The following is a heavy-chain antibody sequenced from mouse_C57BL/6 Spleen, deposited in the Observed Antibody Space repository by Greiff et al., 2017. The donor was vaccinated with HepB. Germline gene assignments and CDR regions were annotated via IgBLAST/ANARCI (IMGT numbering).Heavy chain of an antibody. CDR2: IYPGSGNT. V-gene: IGHV1-76*01. CDR1: GYTFTDYY. Sequence: QVQLKESGAELVRPGASVKLSCKASGYTFTDYYINWVKQRPGQGLEWIARIYPGSGNTYYNEKFKGKATLTAEKSSSTAYMQLSSLTSEDSAVYFCARWGATGNGYWGQGTTLTVSS. CDR3: ARWGATGNGY. J-gene: IGHJ2*01. D-gene: IGHD4-1*02.